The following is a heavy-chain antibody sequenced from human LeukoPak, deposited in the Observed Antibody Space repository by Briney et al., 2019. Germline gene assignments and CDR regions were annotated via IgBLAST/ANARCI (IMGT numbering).Heavy chain of an antibody. CDR2: IHYSGST. CDR3: ARLGRKTSVVPPDFDC. D-gene: IGHD4-23*01. V-gene: IGHV4-59*01. CDR1: GCSIRSDY. J-gene: IGHJ4*02. Sequence: PSETLSLTCTASGCSIRSDYWSWVRQPPGKGLEWIGYIHYSGSTNYNASLKSRVTMSVDMSKNQFSLKLTSVTAADTAVYYCARLGRKTSVVPPDFDCWGQGTLVTVSS.